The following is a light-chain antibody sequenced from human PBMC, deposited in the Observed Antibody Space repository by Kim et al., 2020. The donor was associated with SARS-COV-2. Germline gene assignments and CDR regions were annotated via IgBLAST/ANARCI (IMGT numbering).Light chain of an antibody. Sequence: QPALTQPASVSGSPGQSITISCAGTSSDISFYNYVYWYQQHTGKAPKVMIYDVNKRPSGVSNRFSGSKSGDTASLTISGLQAEDEADYYCSSYTSRNTLVFGGGTQLTVL. CDR2: DVN. J-gene: IGLJ3*02. V-gene: IGLV2-14*03. CDR1: SSDISFYNY. CDR3: SSYTSRNTLV.